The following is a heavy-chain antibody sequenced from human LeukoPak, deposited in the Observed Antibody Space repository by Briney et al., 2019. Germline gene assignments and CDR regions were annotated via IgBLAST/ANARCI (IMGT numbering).Heavy chain of an antibody. V-gene: IGHV3-74*01. Sequence: GGSRTLSCAASGFTFSSYWIHWARQVPGGGLVWVSRIHGDGRTTTYADSVKGRFTISRDNAKNTLYLQMNSLRAEDTAVYYCARDNGENYHTAFDYWGQGTLVTVSS. D-gene: IGHD2-8*01. J-gene: IGHJ4*02. CDR1: GFTFSSYW. CDR3: ARDNGENYHTAFDY. CDR2: IHGDGRTT.